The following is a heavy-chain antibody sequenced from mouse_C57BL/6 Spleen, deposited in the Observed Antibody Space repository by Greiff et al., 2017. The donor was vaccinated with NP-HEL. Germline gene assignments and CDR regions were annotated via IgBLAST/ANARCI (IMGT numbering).Heavy chain of an antibody. Sequence: QVQLQQSGAELVRPGTSVKVSCKASGYAFTNYLIEWVKQRPGQGLEWIGVINPGSGGTNYNEKFKGKATLTADKSSSTAYMQLSSLTSEDSAVYFCARNYGPSPFAYWGQGTLVTVSA. CDR1: GYAFTNYL. CDR2: INPGSGGT. J-gene: IGHJ3*01. CDR3: ARNYGPSPFAY. D-gene: IGHD1-2*01. V-gene: IGHV1-54*01.